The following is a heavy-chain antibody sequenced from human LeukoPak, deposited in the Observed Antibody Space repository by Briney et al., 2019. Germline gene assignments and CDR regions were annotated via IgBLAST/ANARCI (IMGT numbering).Heavy chain of an antibody. V-gene: IGHV3-33*01. CDR3: ARDGGVYHSSGYLVDP. CDR1: GFTFSSYG. D-gene: IGHD3-22*01. Sequence: PGRSLRLSCAASGFTFSSYGMHWVRQAPGKGPEWVAVIWYDGSNKYYADSVKGRFTISRDNSKNTLYLQMNSLRAEDTAVYYCARDGGVYHSSGYLVDPWGQGTLVTVSS. J-gene: IGHJ5*02. CDR2: IWYDGSNK.